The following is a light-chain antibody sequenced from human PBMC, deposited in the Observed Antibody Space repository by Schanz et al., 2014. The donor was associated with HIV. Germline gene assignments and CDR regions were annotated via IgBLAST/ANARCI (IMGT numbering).Light chain of an antibody. CDR3: QQRLT. CDR2: GAS. V-gene: IGKV3-20*01. J-gene: IGKJ4*01. Sequence: EIVLTQSPGTLSLSPGERGTLSCRASQSVKSNFIGWYQQKPGQAPRLLIFGASNRATGIPDRFSGGVSGTDFTLTISRVEPEDFAVYYCQQRLTFGGGTKVEIK. CDR1: QSVKSNF.